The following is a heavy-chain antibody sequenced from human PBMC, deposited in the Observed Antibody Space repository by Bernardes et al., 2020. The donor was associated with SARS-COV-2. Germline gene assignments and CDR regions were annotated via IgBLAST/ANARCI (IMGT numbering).Heavy chain of an antibody. J-gene: IGHJ4*02. CDR1: GGPVSSGSYY. CDR2: ISGSGGST. Sequence: ETLSLTCTVSGGPVSSGSYYWSWIRQPPGKGLEWVSAISGSGGSTYYADSVKGRFTISRDNSKNTLYLQMNSLRAEDTAVYYCAKDSRAYDKENFDYWGQGTLVTVSS. V-gene: IGHV3-23*01. D-gene: IGHD3-22*01. CDR3: AKDSRAYDKENFDY.